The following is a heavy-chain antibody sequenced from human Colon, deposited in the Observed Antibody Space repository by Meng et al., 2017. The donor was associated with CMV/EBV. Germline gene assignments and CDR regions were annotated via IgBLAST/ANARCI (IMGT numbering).Heavy chain of an antibody. Sequence: SETLSLTCTVSGGSISSSRYYWGWIRQSPGKGLEWLGSVFYSGSTYYNPSLKSRVTVSVETSKNQLSLKLSSVTAADTAVYYCARRSVTGPPGSFFDPWGQGTLVTVSS. CDR3: ARRSVTGPPGSFFDP. CDR2: VFYSGST. J-gene: IGHJ5*02. D-gene: IGHD3-10*01. V-gene: IGHV4-39*01. CDR1: GGSISSSRYY.